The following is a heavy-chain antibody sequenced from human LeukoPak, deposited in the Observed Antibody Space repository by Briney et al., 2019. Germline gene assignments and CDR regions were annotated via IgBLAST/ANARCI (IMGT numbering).Heavy chain of an antibody. Sequence: SETLSLTCTVSGGSISSYYWSWIRQPPGKGLEWIGYIYYSGGTNYNPSLKSRVTISVDTSKNQFSLKLSSVTAADTAVYYCARHDYGGAGAFDIWGQGTMVTVSS. V-gene: IGHV4-59*08. D-gene: IGHD4-23*01. CDR1: GGSISSYY. J-gene: IGHJ3*02. CDR3: ARHDYGGAGAFDI. CDR2: IYYSGGT.